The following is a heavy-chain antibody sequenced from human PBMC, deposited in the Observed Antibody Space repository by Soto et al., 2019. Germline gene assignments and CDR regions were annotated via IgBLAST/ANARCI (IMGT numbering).Heavy chain of an antibody. D-gene: IGHD3-16*01. CDR3: ARGASMIRGFPYRFGP. Sequence: QVQLQQWGTGLLKPSQNLSLTCGVSGGSLSGQYWSWIRQPPEKGLEWIGEVRHSGSANYHPSFKSRVAISIDASKNHFSLTVTSVTAADTAVYYCARGASMIRGFPYRFGPWGQGTLVIVSS. V-gene: IGHV4-34*01. J-gene: IGHJ5*02. CDR2: VRHSGSA. CDR1: GGSLSGQY.